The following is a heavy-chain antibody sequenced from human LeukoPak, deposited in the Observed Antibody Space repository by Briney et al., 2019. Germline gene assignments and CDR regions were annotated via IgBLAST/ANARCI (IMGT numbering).Heavy chain of an antibody. D-gene: IGHD2-21*02. CDR1: GFTFSSYS. V-gene: IGHV3-21*01. J-gene: IGHJ4*02. CDR3: ARVGPLGAYCGGDCYYFDY. Sequence: GGSLRLSCAASGFTFSSYSMNWVRQAPGEGLEWVSSISSSSSYIYYADSVKGRFTISRDNDKNSLYLQMNSLRAEDTAVYYCARVGPLGAYCGGDCYYFDYWGQGTLVTVSS. CDR2: ISSSSSYI.